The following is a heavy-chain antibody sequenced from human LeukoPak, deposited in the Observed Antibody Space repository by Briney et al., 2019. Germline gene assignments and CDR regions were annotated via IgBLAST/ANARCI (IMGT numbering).Heavy chain of an antibody. D-gene: IGHD5-18*01. CDR1: GGSFSGYY. V-gene: IGHV4-34*01. CDR2: INHSGST. Sequence: SETLSLTCAVYGGSFSGYYWSWLRQPPGKGLEWIGEINHSGSTNYNPSLKSRVTISVDTSKNQFSLKLSSVTAADTAVYYCARGGQRKQHRYYYYGMDVWGQGTTVTVSS. CDR3: ARGGQRKQHRYYYYGMDV. J-gene: IGHJ6*02.